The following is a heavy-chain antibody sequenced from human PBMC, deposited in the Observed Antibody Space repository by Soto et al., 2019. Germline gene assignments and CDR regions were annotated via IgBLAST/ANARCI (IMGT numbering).Heavy chain of an antibody. V-gene: IGHV1-69*02. Sequence: QVQLVQSGAEVKKPGSSVKVSCKASGGTFSSYTISWVRQAPGQGLEWMGRIIPILGIANYAQKFQGRVTITADKSTSTAYMELSSLRSEDTAVYYCARVGPASARGGPDTDYWGQGALVTVSS. CDR1: GGTFSSYT. D-gene: IGHD2-15*01. CDR2: IIPILGIA. CDR3: ARVGPASARGGPDTDY. J-gene: IGHJ4*02.